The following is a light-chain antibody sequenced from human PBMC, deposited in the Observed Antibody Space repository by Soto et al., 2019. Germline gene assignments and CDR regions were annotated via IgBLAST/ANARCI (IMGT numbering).Light chain of an antibody. CDR2: DVT. J-gene: IGLJ1*01. V-gene: IGLV2-14*03. CDR1: SSDIGGYNF. Sequence: QSALTQPASVSGSPGQSITISCTGTSSDIGGYNFVSWYQQHPGKAPTLLLYDVTNRPSGVSTRFSGSKSGNTASLTIAELQAEDEADYYCTSYRSDITYVFGTGTKLTVL. CDR3: TSYRSDITYV.